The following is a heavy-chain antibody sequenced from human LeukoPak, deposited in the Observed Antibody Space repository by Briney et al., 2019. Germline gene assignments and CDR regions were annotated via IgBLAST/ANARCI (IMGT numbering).Heavy chain of an antibody. Sequence: SETLSLTCTVSGGSISSGSYYWSWIRQPAGKGLEWIGRIYTSGSTNYNPSLKSRVTISVDTSKNQFSLKLSSVTAADTAVYYCARRGYYYDSSGYLFDYWGQGTLVTVSS. CDR1: GGSISSGSYY. V-gene: IGHV4-61*02. J-gene: IGHJ4*02. D-gene: IGHD3-22*01. CDR2: IYTSGST. CDR3: ARRGYYYDSSGYLFDY.